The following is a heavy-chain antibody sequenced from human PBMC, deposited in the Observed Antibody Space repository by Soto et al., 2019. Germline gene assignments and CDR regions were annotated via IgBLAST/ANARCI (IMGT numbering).Heavy chain of an antibody. CDR3: TRQYDILTSNFDY. CDR1: GFTFSGSA. J-gene: IGHJ4*02. V-gene: IGHV3-73*02. Sequence: EVQLVESGGSLLQPGGSLKLSCAASGFTFSGSAMHWVRQASGKGLEWVGRIRSKANSYATAYAASVKGRFTISRDDSKNTAYLQMNSLKTEDTAVYYCTRQYDILTSNFDYWGQGTLVTVSS. CDR2: IRSKANSYAT. D-gene: IGHD3-9*01.